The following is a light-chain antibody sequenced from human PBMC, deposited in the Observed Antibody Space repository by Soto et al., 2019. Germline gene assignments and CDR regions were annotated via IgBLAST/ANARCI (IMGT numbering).Light chain of an antibody. Sequence: PVERATLSCRASQSIGRSLAWYQQKPGQALRLLIYGSSNRATGIPARFSGSGSGTDFTLTISSLEPEEFAVYYCQQRTNWPDTFGLGTRLEI. V-gene: IGKV3-11*01. CDR3: QQRTNWPDT. CDR2: GSS. CDR1: QSIGRS. J-gene: IGKJ5*01.